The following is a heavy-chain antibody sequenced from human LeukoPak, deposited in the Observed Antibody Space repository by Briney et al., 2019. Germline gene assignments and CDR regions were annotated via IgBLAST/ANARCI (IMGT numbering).Heavy chain of an antibody. J-gene: IGHJ4*02. CDR1: GFTSSSYA. D-gene: IGHD3-10*01. CDR3: ARGGTYGSGSLDY. CDR2: ISGSGGST. Sequence: GGSLRLSCAASGFTSSSYAMSWVRQAPGKGLEWVSAISGSGGSTYYADSVKGRFTISRDNSKNTLYLQMNSLRAEDTAVYYCARGGTYGSGSLDYWGQGTLVTVSS. V-gene: IGHV3-23*01.